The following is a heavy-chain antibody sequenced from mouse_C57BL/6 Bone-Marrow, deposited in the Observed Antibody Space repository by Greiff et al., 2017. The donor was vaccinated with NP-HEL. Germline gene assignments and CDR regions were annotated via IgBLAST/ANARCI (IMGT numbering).Heavy chain of an antibody. CDR3: VYDGYYVGWFAY. Sequence: QVQLQQSGAELVRPGTSVKVSCKASGYAFTNYLIEWVKQRPGQGLEWIGVINPGSGGTNYNEKFKGKATLTADKSSSTAYMQLSSLTSEDSAVYICVYDGYYVGWFAYWGQGTLVTVSA. CDR2: INPGSGGT. J-gene: IGHJ3*01. D-gene: IGHD2-3*01. V-gene: IGHV1-54*01. CDR1: GYAFTNYL.